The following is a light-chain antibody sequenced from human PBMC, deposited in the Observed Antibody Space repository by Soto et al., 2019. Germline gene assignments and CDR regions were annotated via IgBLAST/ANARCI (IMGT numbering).Light chain of an antibody. Sequence: EPVFRQSPAALAFCPGGEAPRARRASQSISRYLAWYQQRTGQAPRILIYGASNRATGVPARFSGGGSGTEFTRTISSLQSEEFAGYYGQQYATWPHSIPVGQGTRLEIK. CDR2: GAS. CDR1: QSISRY. CDR3: QQYATWPHSIP. V-gene: IGKV3-11*01. J-gene: IGKJ5*01.